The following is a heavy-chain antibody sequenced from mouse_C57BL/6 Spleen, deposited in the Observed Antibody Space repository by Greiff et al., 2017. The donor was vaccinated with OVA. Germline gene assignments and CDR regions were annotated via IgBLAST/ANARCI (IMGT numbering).Heavy chain of an antibody. D-gene: IGHD2-4*01. V-gene: IGHV14-3*01. J-gene: IGHJ2*01. Sequence: VQLQQSVAELVRPGASVKLSCTASGFNIKNTYMHWVKQRPEKGLEWIGRIDPANGNTKYAPKFQGKATITADTSSNTAYLQLSSLTSEDTAIYYCARSRDYDGGLFDYWGQGTTLTVSS. CDR3: ARSRDYDGGLFDY. CDR2: IDPANGNT. CDR1: GFNIKNTY.